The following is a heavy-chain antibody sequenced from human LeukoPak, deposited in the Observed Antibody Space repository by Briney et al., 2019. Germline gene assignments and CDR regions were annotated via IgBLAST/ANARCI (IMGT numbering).Heavy chain of an antibody. J-gene: IGHJ4*02. CDR1: GFTFSSYW. CDR3: ARDLVVRGVSFDY. D-gene: IGHD3-10*01. Sequence: GGSLRLSCAASGFTFSSYWMSWVRQAPGKGLEWVANIKQDGSEKYYVDSVKGRFTISRDNAKNSLYLQMNSLRAEDTAVYYCARDLVVRGVSFDYWGQGTLVTVSS. CDR2: IKQDGSEK. V-gene: IGHV3-7*01.